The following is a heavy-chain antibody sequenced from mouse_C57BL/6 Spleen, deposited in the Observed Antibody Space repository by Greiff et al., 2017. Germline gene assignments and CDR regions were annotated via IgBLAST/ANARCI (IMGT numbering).Heavy chain of an antibody. CDR3: AKKGDYNWYFGV. CDR2: IWSGGST. D-gene: IGHD2-12*01. V-gene: IGHV2-4*01. Sequence: VQLQQSGPGLVQPSQSLSITCTASGFSLTSYGVHWVRQPPGKGLEWLGVIWSGGSTDYNAAFISRLSISKANSTSQVFLRMNSLQADDTAIYYCAKKGDYNWYFGVWGTGTTVTVSS. CDR1: GFSLTSYG. J-gene: IGHJ1*03.